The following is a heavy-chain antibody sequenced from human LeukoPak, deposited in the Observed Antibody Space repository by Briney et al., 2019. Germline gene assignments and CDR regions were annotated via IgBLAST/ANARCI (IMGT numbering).Heavy chain of an antibody. D-gene: IGHD6-19*01. Sequence: GGSLRLSCAASGFTFSNYGMHWVRQAPGKGPEWVAIIWYEGSKKCYADSVKGRFTISRDNSKNTLYLQLNSLRAEDTAVYYCAKDGGSVASTWEYYLAYWGQRPLVTVSS. CDR1: GFTFSNYG. CDR3: AKDGGSVASTWEYYLAY. V-gene: IGHV3-33*06. CDR2: IWYEGSKK. J-gene: IGHJ4*02.